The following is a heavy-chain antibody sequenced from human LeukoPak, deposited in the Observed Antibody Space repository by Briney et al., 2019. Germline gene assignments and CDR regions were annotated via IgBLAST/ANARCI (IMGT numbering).Heavy chain of an antibody. CDR3: AINASSGPFPY. V-gene: IGHV1-18*01. Sequence: GASVKVSCKASGYTFTSYRIRWVRQAPGQGLEWMGWISAYNGNTNYAQKLQGRVTMTTDTSTSTAYMELRSLRSDDAAMNYLAINASSGPFPYSGQGTLVTVSS. CDR1: GYTFTSYR. D-gene: IGHD3-22*01. CDR2: ISAYNGNT. J-gene: IGHJ4*02.